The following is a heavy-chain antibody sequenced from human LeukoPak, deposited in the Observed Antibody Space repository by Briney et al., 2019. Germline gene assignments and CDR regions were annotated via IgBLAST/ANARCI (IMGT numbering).Heavy chain of an antibody. Sequence: SVKVSCKASGGTFSSYAISWVRQAPGQGLEWMGGIIPIFGTANYAQKFQGRVTITADESTSTAYMELNSLRAEDTAVYYCAKRTGVTELHFDHWGQGTLVTVSS. D-gene: IGHD1-7*01. CDR2: IIPIFGTA. V-gene: IGHV1-69*01. CDR1: GGTFSSYA. J-gene: IGHJ4*02. CDR3: AKRTGVTELHFDH.